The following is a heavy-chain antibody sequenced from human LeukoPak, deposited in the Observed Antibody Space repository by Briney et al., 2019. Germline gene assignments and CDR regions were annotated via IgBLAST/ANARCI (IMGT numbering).Heavy chain of an antibody. CDR1: GDSVSSSNAA. CDR3: VGGNLEFDS. V-gene: IGHV6-1*01. Sequence: SQTLSLSCALSGDSVSSSNAAWTWIRQSPSRGLEWLGRTYYRSKWYYEYAASVSGRLTVAPDTSKNPFSLELKSVTPEDTAVYYCVGGNLEFDSWGQGTLVTVSS. J-gene: IGHJ4*02. CDR2: TYYRSKWYY. D-gene: IGHD1-26*01.